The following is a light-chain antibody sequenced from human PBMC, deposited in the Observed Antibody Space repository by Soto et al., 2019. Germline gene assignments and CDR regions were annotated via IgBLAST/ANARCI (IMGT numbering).Light chain of an antibody. J-gene: IGKJ1*01. Sequence: DIQMTQSPSSLSASVGDRVTITCRASQSISSYLNWYQQKPGKAPKLLIYAASSLQSGVLSRFSGSGSGTDFTLTISSLQPEDVATYYCQQSYSTPWTFGQGTKVEIK. CDR3: QQSYSTPWT. V-gene: IGKV1-39*01. CDR2: AAS. CDR1: QSISSY.